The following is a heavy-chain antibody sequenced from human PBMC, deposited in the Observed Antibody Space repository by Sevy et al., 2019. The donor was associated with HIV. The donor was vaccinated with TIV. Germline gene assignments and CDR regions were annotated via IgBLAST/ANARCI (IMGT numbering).Heavy chain of an antibody. J-gene: IGHJ3*02. D-gene: IGHD3-9*01. CDR3: ARQRVLTDAFDI. CDR1: GYSFTSYW. CDR2: IYPVDSDP. Sequence: GESLKISCKGSGYSFTSYWIGWVRQMPGKGLEWVGIIYPVDSDPSYSPSFHGQVTISPAKSISTAYLQWSSLKASDTAIYYCARQRVLTDAFDIWGQGTMVTVSS. V-gene: IGHV5-51*01.